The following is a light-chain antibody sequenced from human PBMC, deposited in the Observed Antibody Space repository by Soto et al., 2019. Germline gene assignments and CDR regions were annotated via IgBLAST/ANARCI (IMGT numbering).Light chain of an antibody. V-gene: IGKV3-15*01. Sequence: EIVMTQSPASLSVSPGESVTLSCRASQSVASNLAWYQQKPGQAPRLLIYGTSTRATGVPARFSGSGSGTDFTLTIGRLEPEDFAVYYCQQYGTLPITFGQGTRLEIK. CDR3: QQYGTLPIT. CDR2: GTS. CDR1: QSVASN. J-gene: IGKJ5*01.